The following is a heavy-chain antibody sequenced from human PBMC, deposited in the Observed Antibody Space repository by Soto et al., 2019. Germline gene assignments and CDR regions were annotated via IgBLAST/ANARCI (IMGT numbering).Heavy chain of an antibody. CDR3: ARGYSSAIVSAFDI. CDR1: GFSFSTYA. V-gene: IGHV3-30-3*01. D-gene: IGHD6-19*01. J-gene: IGHJ3*02. CDR2: ISYDGNDK. Sequence: QVQLVESGGGVVQPGKSLRLSCAASGFSFSTYAMHWVRQAPGKGLEWVAVISYDGNDKYYVDSVTGRFTISRDNSRNTLYLQMNSLRAEDTAVYYCARGYSSAIVSAFDIWGQGTMVTVSS.